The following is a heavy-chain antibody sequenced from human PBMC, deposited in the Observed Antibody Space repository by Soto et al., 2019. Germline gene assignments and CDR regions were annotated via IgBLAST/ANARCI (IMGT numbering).Heavy chain of an antibody. Sequence: EVQLVVSGGGLVKPGGSLRLSCAGSGFTFSDAWMNWVRLAPGKGLEWVGRVKSKTHGGTTDYAAPVKGRFTISRDDSENTVFLQMTSLKTEDTGVYYCATGGYYPDYWGQGTLVTVSS. CDR3: ATGGYYPDY. CDR2: VKSKTHGGTT. D-gene: IGHD3-10*01. J-gene: IGHJ4*02. CDR1: GFTFSDAW. V-gene: IGHV3-15*01.